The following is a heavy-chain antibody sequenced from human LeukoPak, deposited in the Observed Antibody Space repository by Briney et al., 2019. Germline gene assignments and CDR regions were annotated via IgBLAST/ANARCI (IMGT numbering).Heavy chain of an antibody. CDR3: ARDISYPLLWFGELNEGDAFDI. D-gene: IGHD3-10*01. J-gene: IGHJ3*02. CDR1: GYTFTSYA. Sequence: GASVKVSCKASGYTFTSYAMHWVRQAPGQRLEWMGWINVGNGNTKYSQKFQGRVTITRDTSASTAYMELSSLRSEDTAVYYCARDISYPLLWFGELNEGDAFDIWGQGTMVTVSS. CDR2: INVGNGNT. V-gene: IGHV1-3*01.